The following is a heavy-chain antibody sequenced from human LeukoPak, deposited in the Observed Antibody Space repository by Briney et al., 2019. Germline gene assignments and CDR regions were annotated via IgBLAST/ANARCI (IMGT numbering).Heavy chain of an antibody. CDR3: ARAKGYSGYERYFDY. D-gene: IGHD5-12*01. J-gene: IGHJ4*02. CDR1: GFTVSSNY. V-gene: IGHV3-66*01. CDR2: IYSGGST. Sequence: GGSLRLSCAASGFTVSSNYMSWVRQAPGKGQEWVSVIYSGGSTYYADSVKGRFTISRDNSKNTLYLQMNSLRAEDTAVYYCARAKGYSGYERYFDYWGQGTLVTVSS.